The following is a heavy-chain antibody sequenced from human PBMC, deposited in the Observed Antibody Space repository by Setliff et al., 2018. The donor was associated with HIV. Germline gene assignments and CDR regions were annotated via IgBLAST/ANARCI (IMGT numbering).Heavy chain of an antibody. Sequence: SETLSLTCSVSGGSMSPYYWSWIRQPAGKGLEWIGRLYPSGSTIYNPSLRSRVTLSVDTSKNLFSLKLSSVTAADTAVYYCARVFPPIRGAPFGVPPGVFDIWGQGSMVTVSS. V-gene: IGHV4-4*07. D-gene: IGHD2-8*01. CDR1: GGSMSPYY. CDR3: ARVFPPIRGAPFGVPPGVFDI. CDR2: LYPSGST. J-gene: IGHJ3*02.